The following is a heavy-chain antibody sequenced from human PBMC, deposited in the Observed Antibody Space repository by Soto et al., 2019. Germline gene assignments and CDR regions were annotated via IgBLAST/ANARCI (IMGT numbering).Heavy chain of an antibody. D-gene: IGHD2-2*01. J-gene: IGHJ6*02. CDR2: IDPSDSYI. V-gene: IGHV5-10-1*01. CDR3: ARRYCNSNTCPRNYYAMDV. CDR1: GYSFTSYW. Sequence: GESLKISCKGSGYSFTSYWIGWVRQMPGNGLEWMGRIDPSDSYINYSPSFQGHVTISVDKSISTAYLQWSSLKASDTAMYYCARRYCNSNTCPRNYYAMDVWGQGTTVTVSS.